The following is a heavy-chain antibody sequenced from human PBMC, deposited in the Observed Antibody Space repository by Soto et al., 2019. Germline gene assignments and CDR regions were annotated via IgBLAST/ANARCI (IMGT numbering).Heavy chain of an antibody. CDR1: GGSISSGGYS. CDR2: MYHSGST. Sequence: PSETLSLTCAVSGGSISSGGYSWSWIRQPPGKGLEWIGYMYHSGSTYYNPSLKSRVTISIDRSKDQFSLKLSSVTAADTAVYYWARVTDSWGQGIVVTVSS. CDR3: ARVTDS. V-gene: IGHV4-30-2*01. J-gene: IGHJ5*01.